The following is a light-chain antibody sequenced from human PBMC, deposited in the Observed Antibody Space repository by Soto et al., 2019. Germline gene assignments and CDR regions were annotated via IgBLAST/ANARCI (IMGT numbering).Light chain of an antibody. J-gene: IGKJ5*01. CDR3: QQRSNWPPIT. V-gene: IGKV3-11*01. CDR1: QSVSSY. Sequence: EIVLTQSPATLSLSPGERATLSCRASQSVSSYLAWYQQKPGQAPRLLIYDASQRATAIPARFSGSGSGTDFTLTISSLEPEDFAVYYCQQRSNWPPITFGQGTRLEIK. CDR2: DAS.